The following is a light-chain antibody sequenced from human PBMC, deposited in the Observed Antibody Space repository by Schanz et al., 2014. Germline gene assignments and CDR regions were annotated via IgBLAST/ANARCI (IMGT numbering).Light chain of an antibody. CDR2: AAS. J-gene: IGKJ4*01. CDR1: QSVSSSY. Sequence: EIVLTQSPGTLSLSPGERATLSCRASQSVSSSYLAWYQQKPGQAPRLLIYAASSRAIGIPDRFSGSGSGTDFTLTISRLEPEDFAVYYCQQHGNSPLTFGGGTKVQIK. CDR3: QQHGNSPLT. V-gene: IGKV3-20*01.